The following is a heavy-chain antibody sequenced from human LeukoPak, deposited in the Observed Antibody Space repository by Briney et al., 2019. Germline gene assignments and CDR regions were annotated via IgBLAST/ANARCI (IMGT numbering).Heavy chain of an antibody. J-gene: IGHJ6*03. CDR2: IIPIFGTA. CDR3: ARGHVGYSSSWSYYYYYYMDV. CDR1: GGTFSSYA. Sequence: SVKVSCKASGGTFSSYAISWVRQAPGQGLEWMGGIIPIFGTANYAQKFQGRVTITADESTSTAYMELSSLRSEDTAVYYCARGHVGYSSSWSYYYYYYMDVWGKGTTVTVSS. V-gene: IGHV1-69*13. D-gene: IGHD6-13*01.